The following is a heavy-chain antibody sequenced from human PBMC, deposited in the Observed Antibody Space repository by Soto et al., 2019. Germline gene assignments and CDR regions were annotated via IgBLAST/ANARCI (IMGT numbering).Heavy chain of an antibody. Sequence: GWSLRLSCAASGFSFNIYAMTWVRQAPGKGLEWVSTTGATGRTTYYSDSVKGRFTVSRDNSKNTLDLQMSNMRAEDTAVYYCAKVHNTSRSFDYWGQGTLVTVSS. CDR1: GFSFNIYA. CDR3: AKVHNTSRSFDY. CDR2: TGATGRTT. D-gene: IGHD1-20*01. V-gene: IGHV3-23*01. J-gene: IGHJ4*02.